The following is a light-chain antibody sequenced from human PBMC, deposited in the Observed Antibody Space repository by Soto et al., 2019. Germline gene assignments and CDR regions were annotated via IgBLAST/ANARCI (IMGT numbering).Light chain of an antibody. Sequence: EVLLTQSPGTLSWSPGDTATLSCRASQSRCNTCLAWYQQKPGQAPRLLIHSVSNRATGVADKFSGSGSGTDFTLSIRSLEPEDFAVYYCQQYPNSPLTFGGGTKVEF. V-gene: IGKV3-20*01. CDR3: QQYPNSPLT. J-gene: IGKJ4*02. CDR1: QSRCNTC. CDR2: SVS.